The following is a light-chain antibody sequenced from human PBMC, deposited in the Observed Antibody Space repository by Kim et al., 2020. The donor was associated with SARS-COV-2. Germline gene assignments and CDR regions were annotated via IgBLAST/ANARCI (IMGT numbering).Light chain of an antibody. CDR3: SSYAGSNNLV. CDR1: RRDVGGYNY. J-gene: IGLJ2*01. V-gene: IGLV2-8*01. CDR2: EVT. Sequence: GQSVTIACTGNRRDVGGYNYVSWYQQHPGKAPKLMIYEVTKRPSGVPDRFSGSKSGNTASLTVSGLQAEDEADYYCSSYAGSNNLVFGGGTQLTVL.